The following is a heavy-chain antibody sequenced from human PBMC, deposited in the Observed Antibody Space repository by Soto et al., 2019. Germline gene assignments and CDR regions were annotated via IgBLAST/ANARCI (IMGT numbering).Heavy chain of an antibody. CDR2: ISESGGRT. D-gene: IGHD2-2*01. Sequence: EVQLLESGGGLVQPGGSLRLSCAASGLTFSSYAMNWVRQAPGKGLECVSAISESGGRTYYGDSVKGRFTISRDNSKNTLYLQMNSLRAEDTAVYYCAKDRSSSTIDAFDIWGQGTMVTVSS. V-gene: IGHV3-23*01. CDR1: GLTFSSYA. CDR3: AKDRSSSTIDAFDI. J-gene: IGHJ3*02.